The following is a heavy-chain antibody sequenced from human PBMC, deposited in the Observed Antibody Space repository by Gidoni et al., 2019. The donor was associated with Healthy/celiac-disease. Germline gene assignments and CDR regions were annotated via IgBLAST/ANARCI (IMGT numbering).Heavy chain of an antibody. CDR1: GCPISSSSYY. J-gene: IGHJ4*02. D-gene: IGHD3-22*01. Sequence: LATPSETLSPTCTVSGCPISSSSYYWGWIRQTPGKWLEWIGSIYYSGSTYYNPSLKSRVTISVDTSKNQFSLNLSSVTAADTAVYYCARHVYDSSGYYYSYFDYWGQGTLVTVSS. CDR3: ARHVYDSSGYYYSYFDY. V-gene: IGHV4-39*01. CDR2: IYYSGST.